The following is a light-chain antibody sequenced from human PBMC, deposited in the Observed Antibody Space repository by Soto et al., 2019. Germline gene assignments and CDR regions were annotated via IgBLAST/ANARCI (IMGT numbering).Light chain of an antibody. J-gene: IGLJ1*01. Sequence: QSALTQPASVSGSPGQSITISCSGTSSDVGACTYVSWYQVHPGEPPKLVIYDVSKRPSGVSNRFSGSKSGNTASLTISGLQAEDEGDYYCSSYRSTSTLGVFGTGTKVTVL. CDR3: SSYRSTSTLGV. V-gene: IGLV2-14*03. CDR2: DVS. CDR1: SSDVGACTY.